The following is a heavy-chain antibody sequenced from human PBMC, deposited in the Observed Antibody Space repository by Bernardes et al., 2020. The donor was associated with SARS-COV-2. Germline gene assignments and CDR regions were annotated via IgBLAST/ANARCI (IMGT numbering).Heavy chain of an antibody. CDR3: ARDLGTSSGWSSYDS. V-gene: IGHV3-21*06. D-gene: IGHD6-19*01. CDR2: ITRTSSYI. Sequence: GSLRLSCLASGFTFSNYGMDWVRQAPGKGLEWVSSITRTSSYIYYTDSVYGRFTISRDNAKNSLYLQMNNLRAEDTAVYYCARDLGTSSGWSSYDSWGQGALVTVSS. J-gene: IGHJ4*02. CDR1: GFTFSNYG.